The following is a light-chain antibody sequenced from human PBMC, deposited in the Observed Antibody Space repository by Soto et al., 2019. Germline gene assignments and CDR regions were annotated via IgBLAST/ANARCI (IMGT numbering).Light chain of an antibody. CDR3: QKYNSART. V-gene: IGKV1-27*01. CDR1: QGISNY. Sequence: DIQMTQSPSSLSASVVDRVTITCRASQGISNYLAWYQQKPGKVPKLLIYAASTLQSGVPSRFSGSGSGTDFTLTISSLQPEDVATYYCQKYNSARTFGQGTKVDI. CDR2: AAS. J-gene: IGKJ1*01.